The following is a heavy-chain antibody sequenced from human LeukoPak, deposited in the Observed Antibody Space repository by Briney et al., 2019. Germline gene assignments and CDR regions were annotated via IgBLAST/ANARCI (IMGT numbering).Heavy chain of an antibody. D-gene: IGHD3-10*01. J-gene: IGHJ4*02. V-gene: IGHV1-8*02. CDR2: MNPNSGNT. Sequence: GASVKVSCKASGYTFTGYYMHWVRQATGQGLEWMGWMNPNSGNTGYAQKFQGRVTMTRNTSISTAYMELSSLRSEDTAVYYCARGQTGIYQLLWFGEFQYYFDYWGQGTLVTVSS. CDR3: ARGQTGIYQLLWFGEFQYYFDY. CDR1: GYTFTGYY.